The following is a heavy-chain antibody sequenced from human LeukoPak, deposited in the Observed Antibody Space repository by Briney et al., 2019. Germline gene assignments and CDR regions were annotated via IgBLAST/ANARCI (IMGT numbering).Heavy chain of an antibody. J-gene: IGHJ5*02. CDR2: FSGSGGST. CDR1: GFTFSSYA. D-gene: IGHD6-19*01. V-gene: IGHV3-23*01. CDR3: ARDDPLAVAGNWFDP. Sequence: GGSLRLSCAASGFTFSSYAMSWVRQAPGKGLEWVSAFSGSGGSTYYADSAKGRFTISRDNSKNTLFLQMNSLRAEDTAVYYCARDDPLAVAGNWFDPWGQGTLVTVSS.